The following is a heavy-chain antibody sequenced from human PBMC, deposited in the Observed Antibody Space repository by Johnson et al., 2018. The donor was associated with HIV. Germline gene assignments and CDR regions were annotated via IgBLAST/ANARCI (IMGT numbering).Heavy chain of an antibody. D-gene: IGHD5-24*01. V-gene: IGHV3-66*01. CDR3: ALILARGWLQRGAFDI. CDR2: IYSGGST. Sequence: VQLVESGGGVVQPGRSLRLSCAASGFTFSSNYMSWVRQDPGKGLEWVSDIYSGGSTYYEDSVKGRFTISRDNSKSTLYLQLNNLRAEDTAMYYCALILARGWLQRGAFDIWGQGTMVTVSS. CDR1: GFTFSSNY. J-gene: IGHJ3*02.